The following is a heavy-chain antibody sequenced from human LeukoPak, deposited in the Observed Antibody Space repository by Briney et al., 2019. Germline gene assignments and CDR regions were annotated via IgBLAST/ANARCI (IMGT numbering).Heavy chain of an antibody. J-gene: IGHJ5*02. CDR3: AMVLWQSARPGP. V-gene: IGHV4-59*04. D-gene: IGHD2/OR15-2a*01. CDR1: GGSISSHY. CDR2: IDHSGGT. Sequence: SETLSLTCTVSGGSISSHYWSWIRQSPGKGLEWIGDIDHSGGTSYNPALRSRVTMSIDPSRNQFYLKINSVTASDTAVYYCAMVLWQSARPGPWDQGSLVTVSS.